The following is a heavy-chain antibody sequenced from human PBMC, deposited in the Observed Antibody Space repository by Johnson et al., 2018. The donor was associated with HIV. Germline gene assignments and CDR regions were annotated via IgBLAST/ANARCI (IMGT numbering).Heavy chain of an antibody. CDR2: INWNSGSI. CDR3: ARDQTYSFDI. J-gene: IGHJ3*02. Sequence: QLVESGGGLVQPGRSLRLSCAASAFPFDDYAMHWVRQAPGKGLEWVSGINWNSGSIGYADSVQGRFIISRDSSKNTLYLQMDRLRAEDTAQYYCARDQTYSFDIWGQGTMVTVSS. D-gene: IGHD3-10*01. CDR1: AFPFDDYA. V-gene: IGHV3-9*01.